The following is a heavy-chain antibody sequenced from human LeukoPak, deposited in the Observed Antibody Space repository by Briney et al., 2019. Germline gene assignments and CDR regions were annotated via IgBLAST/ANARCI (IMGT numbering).Heavy chain of an antibody. CDR2: INPNSGGT. CDR3: ARVKQWLPYFDY. D-gene: IGHD6-19*01. V-gene: IGHV1-2*02. Sequence: GASVKVSCKASGYTFTGYYMHWVRQAPGQGLEWMGWINPNSGGTNYAQKLQGRVTMTTDTSTSTAYMELRSLRSDDTAVYYCARVKQWLPYFDYWGQGTLVTVSS. CDR1: GYTFTGYY. J-gene: IGHJ4*02.